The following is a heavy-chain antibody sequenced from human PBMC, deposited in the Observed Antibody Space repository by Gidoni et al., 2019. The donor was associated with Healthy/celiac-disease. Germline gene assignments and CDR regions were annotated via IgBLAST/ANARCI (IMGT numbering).Heavy chain of an antibody. CDR1: GYRFTSYW. V-gene: IGHV5-10-1*01. CDR2: IDPSDSYT. CDR3: ARRRATGDPNYYYYYGMDV. J-gene: IGHJ6*02. D-gene: IGHD7-27*01. Sequence: EVQLVQSGAEVKKPGESLRISCKGYGYRFTSYWIRWLRQMPGKGLEWMGRIDPSDSYTNYSPSFQGHVTISADKSISTAYLQWSSLKAADTAMYYCARRRATGDPNYYYYYGMDVWGQGTTVTVSS.